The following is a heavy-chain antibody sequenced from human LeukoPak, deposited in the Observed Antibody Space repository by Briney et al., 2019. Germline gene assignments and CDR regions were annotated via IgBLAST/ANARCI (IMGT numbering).Heavy chain of an antibody. J-gene: IGHJ6*02. V-gene: IGHV1-2*06. CDR1: GYTFTGYY. D-gene: IGHD3-3*01. CDR3: ARGGYDFVYYYYGMDV. Sequence: ASVTVSCKASGYTFTGYYMHWVRQAPGQRLEWMGRINPNSGGTNYAQKFQGRVTMTRDTSISTAYMELSRLRSDDMAVYYCARGGYDFVYYYYGMDVWGQGTTVTVSS. CDR2: INPNSGGT.